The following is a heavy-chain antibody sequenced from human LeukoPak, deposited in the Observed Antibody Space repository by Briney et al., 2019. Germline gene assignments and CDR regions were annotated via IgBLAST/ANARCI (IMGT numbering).Heavy chain of an antibody. D-gene: IGHD6-19*01. Sequence: PGGSLRLSCAASGFTFSSYSMNWVRQAPGKGLEWVSSISSSSSYIYYADSVKGRFTISRDNAKNSLYLQMNSLRAEDTAVYYCARDRRYSSGYYYMDVWGKGTTVTVSS. V-gene: IGHV3-21*01. J-gene: IGHJ6*03. CDR3: ARDRRYSSGYYYMDV. CDR1: GFTFSSYS. CDR2: ISSSSSYI.